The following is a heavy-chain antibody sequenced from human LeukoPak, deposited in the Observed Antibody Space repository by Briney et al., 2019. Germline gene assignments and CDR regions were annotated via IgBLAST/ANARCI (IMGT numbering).Heavy chain of an antibody. V-gene: IGHV5-51*01. Sequence: GESLKISCKGSGYSFTSYWIGWVRQMPGKGLEWMGIIYPGDSDTRYSPSFQGQVTISADKSISTAYLQWSSLKASDTAMYYCARWGAAAGKSRPRFGPNPTAYGMDVWGQGTTVTVSS. D-gene: IGHD6-13*01. CDR1: GYSFTSYW. CDR2: IYPGDSDT. J-gene: IGHJ6*02. CDR3: ARWGAAAGKSRPRFGPNPTAYGMDV.